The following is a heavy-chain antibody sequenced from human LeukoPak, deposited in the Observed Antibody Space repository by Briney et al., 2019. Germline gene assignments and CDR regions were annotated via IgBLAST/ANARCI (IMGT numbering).Heavy chain of an antibody. J-gene: IGHJ4*02. CDR3: ARDRGGVASNSERFDF. V-gene: IGHV3-48*02. D-gene: IGHD3-10*01. CDR1: GFTFNTYS. Sequence: GGSLRLSCAASGFTFNTYSMHWVRQAPGKGLEWISYITSDSRAVYYADSVKGRFTISRDNAKNSLYLQMNSLGDEDTAVYFCARDRGGVASNSERFDFWGQGTLVTVSS. CDR2: ITSDSRAV.